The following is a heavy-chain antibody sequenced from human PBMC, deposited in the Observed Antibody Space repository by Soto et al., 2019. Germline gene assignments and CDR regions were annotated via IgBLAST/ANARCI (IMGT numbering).Heavy chain of an antibody. CDR3: ARLAEGGYNYGY. D-gene: IGHD5-12*01. CDR1: GYTFTSYA. V-gene: IGHV1-3*01. J-gene: IGHJ4*02. Sequence: QVQLVQSGAEVKKPGASVKVSCKASGYTFTSYAMHWVRQAPGQRLEWMGWINAGNGNTKYSQKCQGRVTITRDTSASTAYMELSSLRSEDTAVYYCARLAEGGYNYGYWGQGTLVTVSS. CDR2: INAGNGNT.